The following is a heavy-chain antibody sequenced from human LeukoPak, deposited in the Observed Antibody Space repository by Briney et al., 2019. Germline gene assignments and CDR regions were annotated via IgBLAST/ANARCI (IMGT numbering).Heavy chain of an antibody. J-gene: IGHJ2*01. CDR2: IYYSGST. V-gene: IGHV4-59*01. Sequence: SETLSLTCTVSGGSISSYYWSWIRQPPGKGLEWIGYIYYSGSTNYNPSLKSRVTISVDTSKNQFSLKLSPVTAADTAVYYCARDRGYGDSWDFDLWGRGTLVTVSS. CDR3: ARDRGYGDSWDFDL. CDR1: GGSISSYY. D-gene: IGHD4-17*01.